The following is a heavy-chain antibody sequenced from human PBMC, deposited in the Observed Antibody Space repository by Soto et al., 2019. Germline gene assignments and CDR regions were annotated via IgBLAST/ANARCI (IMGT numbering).Heavy chain of an antibody. V-gene: IGHV4-39*01. D-gene: IGHD1-20*01. Sequence: QLQLQESGPGLVKPAETLSLKCAVSGGSVSSGNYFWGWIRQPPGKGLEWIGNIYYNGDTYYSPSRMTRVPRSVETAQNQCSLRLTSVTAADTAVYYCARRLIDSWNQGHAFDFWGQGTLVTVSS. CDR2: IYYNGDT. J-gene: IGHJ3*01. CDR3: ARRLIDSWNQGHAFDF. CDR1: GGSVSSGNYF.